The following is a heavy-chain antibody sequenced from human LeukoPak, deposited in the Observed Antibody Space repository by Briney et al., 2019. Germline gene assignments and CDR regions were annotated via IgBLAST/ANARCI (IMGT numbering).Heavy chain of an antibody. J-gene: IGHJ6*02. CDR1: GFTFDDYA. CDR2: ISGSGGST. CDR3: AKRRIDLAAATPFMDA. Sequence: GRSLRLSCAASGFTFDDYAMRWVRQAPGKGLEWVSAISGSGGSTYYADSVKGRFTISRDNSKNTLYLQMNSLRAEDTAVYYCAKRRIDLAAATPFMDAWGQGTTVTVSS. V-gene: IGHV3-23*01. D-gene: IGHD6-25*01.